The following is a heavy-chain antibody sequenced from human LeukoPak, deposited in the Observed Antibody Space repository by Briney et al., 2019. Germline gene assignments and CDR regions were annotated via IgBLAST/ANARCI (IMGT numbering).Heavy chain of an antibody. D-gene: IGHD6-19*01. Sequence: NPSETLSLTCAVYGGSFSGYYWSWIRQPPGKGLEWIGEINHSGSTNYNPSLKSRVTISVDTSKNQFSLKLSSVTAADTAVYYCAILGYSSGSPKLVRDYWGQGTLVTVSS. CDR1: GGSFSGYY. CDR3: AILGYSSGSPKLVRDY. J-gene: IGHJ4*02. V-gene: IGHV4-34*01. CDR2: INHSGST.